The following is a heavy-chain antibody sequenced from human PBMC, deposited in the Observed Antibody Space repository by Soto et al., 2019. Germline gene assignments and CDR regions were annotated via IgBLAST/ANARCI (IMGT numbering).Heavy chain of an antibody. J-gene: IGHJ4*02. V-gene: IGHV3-23*01. CDR1: GFTFSNSD. Sequence: EVQLLGSGGGLVQLGGSLRLSCAASGFTFSNSDMVWVRQAPGKGLEWVSTISSSGTDTYYADSVKGRFTISRDNSRDTLSLQVNNLRAEDTALYYCARRRGSGNYFIDLWGQGTLVTVSS. CDR3: ARRRGSGNYFIDL. CDR2: ISSSGTDT. D-gene: IGHD3-10*01.